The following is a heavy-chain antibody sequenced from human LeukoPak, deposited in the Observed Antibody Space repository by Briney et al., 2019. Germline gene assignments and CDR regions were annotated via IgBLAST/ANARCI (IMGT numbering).Heavy chain of an antibody. J-gene: IGHJ4*02. D-gene: IGHD3-10*01. V-gene: IGHV3-74*01. CDR2: MNSDGSGT. CDR1: RFTFTTYW. CDR3: ARAKPKNMVRGLIMRRESRYYFDY. Sequence: VGSLRLSCAASRFTFTTYWMHSVRESPGKRLGCVSRMNSDGSGTGYADSVKGRFTISRDNSKSTLYIQMNSLRAEDTAVYYCARAKPKNMVRGLIMRRESRYYFDYWGQGTLVTVSS.